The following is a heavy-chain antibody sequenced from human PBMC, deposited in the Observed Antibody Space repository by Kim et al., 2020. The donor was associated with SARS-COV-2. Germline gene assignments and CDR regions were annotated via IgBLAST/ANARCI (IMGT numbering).Heavy chain of an antibody. D-gene: IGHD6-13*01. CDR3: AKAGAAAGLRYAFDI. Sequence: GGSLRPSCAASGFTFSSYVMSWVRQAPGKGLEWVSAIGDSGSSTYYADSVRGRFTISRDNSKNTLCLQMNSLRAEDTAVYYCAKAGAAAGLRYAFDIWGQGTMVTVSS. J-gene: IGHJ3*02. V-gene: IGHV3-23*01. CDR1: GFTFSSYV. CDR2: IGDSGSST.